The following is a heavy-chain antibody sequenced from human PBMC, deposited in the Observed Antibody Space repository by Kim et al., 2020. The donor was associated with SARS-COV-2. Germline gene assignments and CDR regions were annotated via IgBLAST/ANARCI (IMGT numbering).Heavy chain of an antibody. J-gene: IGHJ4*02. CDR1: GGSVRTYY. Sequence: SETLSLTCSVSGGSVRTYYWSWIRQAPGGELEWIGSIYYTGKTNYNPSLKSRVTISIDTSKNQFSLTLNSVTTADTALYYCARSYYDVLTAYYYFDYWGQGTLATVSS. V-gene: IGHV4-59*02. D-gene: IGHD3-9*01. CDR3: ARSYYDVLTAYYYFDY. CDR2: IYYTGKT.